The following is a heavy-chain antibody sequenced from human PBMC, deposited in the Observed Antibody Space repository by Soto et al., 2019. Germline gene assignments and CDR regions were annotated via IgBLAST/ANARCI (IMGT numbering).Heavy chain of an antibody. CDR3: AISSITSFGVVIGPFDY. D-gene: IGHD3-3*01. CDR2: ISAYNGNT. Sequence: ASVKVSCKASCYTFTSSGISWVRQSPGQVLEWMGWISAYNGNTNYAKKLQGRVTTTTDASTSTAYMELRSLRSDDTAVYFCAISSITSFGVVIGPFDYWGQGSLVTVSS. V-gene: IGHV1-18*01. J-gene: IGHJ4*02. CDR1: CYTFTSSG.